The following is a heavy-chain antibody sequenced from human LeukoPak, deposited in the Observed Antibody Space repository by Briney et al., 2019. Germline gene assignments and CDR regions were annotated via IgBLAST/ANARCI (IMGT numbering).Heavy chain of an antibody. CDR3: ASEDNWYFDK. J-gene: IGHJ4*02. D-gene: IGHD1-20*01. V-gene: IGHV3-30*04. Sequence: GGSLRLSCAASGFTFSNYEMNWVRQAPGKGLEWVAVISYEGRNKHYADSVKGRFTVSRDNSKNTLYLQMNSLRPEDTAVYYCASEDNWYFDKWGQGTLVTVSS. CDR2: ISYEGRNK. CDR1: GFTFSNYE.